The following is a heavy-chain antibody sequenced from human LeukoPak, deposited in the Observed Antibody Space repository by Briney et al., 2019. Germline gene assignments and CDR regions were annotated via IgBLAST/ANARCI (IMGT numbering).Heavy chain of an antibody. CDR2: IYPDDSDT. J-gene: IGHJ2*01. CDR3: ARLGGDTYYFGSASYPNWYFDL. V-gene: IGHV5-51*01. CDR1: GYTFTSYW. D-gene: IGHD3-10*01. Sequence: RRGESLKISCQASGYTFTSYWIGWVRQMPGKGLECMGIIYPDDSDTTYSPSFQGQVTISADKSFSTAYLQWSSLKASDTAIYYCARLGGDTYYFGSASYPNWYFDLWGRGTLVTVSS.